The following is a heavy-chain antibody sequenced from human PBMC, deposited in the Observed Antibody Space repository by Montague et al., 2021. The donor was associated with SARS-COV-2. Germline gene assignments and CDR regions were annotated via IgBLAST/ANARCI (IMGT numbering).Heavy chain of an antibody. V-gene: IGHV4-39*01. CDR3: AAQSSGGYCSSSSCYVWFDP. CDR2: IHYSGST. J-gene: IGHJ5*02. Sequence: SETLSLTCTVSGGSISSSSYYWGRIRQPPGKGLEWIGSIHYSGSTYYNPSLKSRVTISVDTSKKHFSLKVSSVTAADTAVYFCAAQSSGGYCSSSSCYVWFDPWGQGTLVTVSS. CDR1: GGSISSSSYY. D-gene: IGHD2-2*01.